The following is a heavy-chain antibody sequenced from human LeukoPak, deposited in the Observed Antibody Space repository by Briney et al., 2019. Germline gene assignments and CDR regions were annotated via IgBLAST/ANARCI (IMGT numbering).Heavy chain of an antibody. CDR3: ARDRTCSGWYQGKGNYFDY. CDR1: GGSISSSSYY. CDR2: IYYSGST. J-gene: IGHJ4*02. Sequence: SETLSLTCTVSGGSISSSSYYWGWIRQPPGKGLEWIGSIYYSGSTYYNPSLKSRVTISVDTSKNQFSLKLSSVTAADTAVYYCARDRTCSGWYQGKGNYFDYWGQGTLVTVSS. D-gene: IGHD6-19*01. V-gene: IGHV4-39*07.